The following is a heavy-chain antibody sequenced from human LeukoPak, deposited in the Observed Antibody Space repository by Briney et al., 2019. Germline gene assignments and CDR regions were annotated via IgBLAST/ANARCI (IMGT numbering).Heavy chain of an antibody. Sequence: SETLSLTCAVYGGSFSGYYWSWIRQPPGKGLEWIGEINHSGSTNYNPSLKSRVTISVDTSKNQFSLKLSSVTAADTAVYYCARLTVSCSSTSCYLGWFDPWGQGALVTVSS. V-gene: IGHV4-34*01. D-gene: IGHD2-2*01. CDR1: GGSFSGYY. CDR2: INHSGST. CDR3: ARLTVSCSSTSCYLGWFDP. J-gene: IGHJ5*02.